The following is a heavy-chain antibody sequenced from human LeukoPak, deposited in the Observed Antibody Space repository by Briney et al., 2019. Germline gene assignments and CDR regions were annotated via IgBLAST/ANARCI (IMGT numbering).Heavy chain of an antibody. Sequence: SVKVSCKASGGTFSSYAISWVRQGPGQGREWMGGIIPIFGTANYAQKFQGRFTITADEYTSTAYMELSSLRSEDTAVYYCARVGMAVAGTFDYWGQGTLVTVSS. CDR3: ARVGMAVAGTFDY. V-gene: IGHV1-69*13. J-gene: IGHJ4*02. D-gene: IGHD6-19*01. CDR2: IIPIFGTA. CDR1: GGTFSSYA.